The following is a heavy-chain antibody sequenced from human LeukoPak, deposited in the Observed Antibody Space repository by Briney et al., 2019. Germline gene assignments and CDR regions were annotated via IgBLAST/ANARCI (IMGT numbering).Heavy chain of an antibody. CDR1: GYTFTSYY. CDR2: INPSGGDT. J-gene: IGHJ4*02. D-gene: IGHD1-14*01. CDR3: AREVMDNLRFDY. V-gene: IGHV1-46*01. Sequence: ASAMVSCKASGYTFTSYYMHWVRQAPGQGLEWMGIINPSGGDTTYAQKFQGRLTMTRDTSTNTVYMELTSLRSEDTAVYYCAREVMDNLRFDYWGQGTLVTVS.